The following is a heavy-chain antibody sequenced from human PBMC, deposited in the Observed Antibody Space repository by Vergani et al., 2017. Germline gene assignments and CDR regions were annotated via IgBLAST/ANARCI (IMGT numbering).Heavy chain of an antibody. V-gene: IGHV5-51*01. J-gene: IGHJ4*02. D-gene: IGHD5-12*01. Sequence: EVPLVQSGAEVKKPGESLKISCQISGYSFTNYWIGCVRQMPGKGLEWMGIIHPADSDTRYSPSFQGQVPLSVDKSISTAYLQRGSLRASDSAMYYCARLYGRDSGGSKYVDYWGQGTLVTVSS. CDR3: ARLYGRDSGGSKYVDY. CDR1: GYSFTNYW. CDR2: IHPADSDT.